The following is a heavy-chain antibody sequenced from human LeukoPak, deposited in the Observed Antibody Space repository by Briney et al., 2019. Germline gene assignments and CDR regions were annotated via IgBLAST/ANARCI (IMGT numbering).Heavy chain of an antibody. D-gene: IGHD5-24*01. CDR1: GFTFSRYG. Sequence: GGSLRLSCAASGFTFSRYGMHWVRQAPGKGLEWVAVISYHGSDKYYADSMKGRFTISRDNSKNTLYLQMNTLRVEDTAIYYCAKDPTGYNEPLPFDYWGQGTLVTVSS. CDR3: AKDPTGYNEPLPFDY. J-gene: IGHJ4*02. CDR2: ISYHGSDK. V-gene: IGHV3-30*18.